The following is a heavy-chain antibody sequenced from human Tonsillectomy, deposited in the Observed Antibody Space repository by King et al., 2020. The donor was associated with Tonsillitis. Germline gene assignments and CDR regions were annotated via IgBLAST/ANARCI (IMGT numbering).Heavy chain of an antibody. Sequence: QLQESGPGLVKPSQTLSLTCTVSRGSISSGGYYWSWVRQHPGKGLEWIGYIYYSGNTYYNPSLKSLVTISVDTSNNQFSLKLSSVTAADTAVYYCARASYYYMDVWGKGTTVTVSS. CDR2: IYYSGNT. CDR1: RGSISSGGYY. V-gene: IGHV4-31*01. J-gene: IGHJ6*03. CDR3: ARASYYYMDV.